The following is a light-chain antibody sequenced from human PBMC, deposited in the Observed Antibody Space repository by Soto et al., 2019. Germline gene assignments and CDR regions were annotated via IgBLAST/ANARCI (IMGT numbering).Light chain of an antibody. Sequence: QLVLPQSPSASASLGASVKLTCTLSSGHSNYAIAWHQQQPEKGPRYLMKVNSDGSHRQGDGIPDRFSGSSSGAQRYLTISSRQTEDEADYYCQTWGTGIRVFGTGTKLTVL. J-gene: IGLJ1*01. V-gene: IGLV4-69*01. CDR2: VNSDGSH. CDR1: SGHSNYA. CDR3: QTWGTGIRV.